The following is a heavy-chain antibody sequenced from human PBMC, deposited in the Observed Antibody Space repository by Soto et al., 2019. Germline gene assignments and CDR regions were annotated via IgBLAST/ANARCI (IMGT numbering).Heavy chain of an antibody. J-gene: IGHJ6*02. Sequence: PSETLSLTCTVSGGSVSSGSYYWSWIRQPPGKGLEWIGYIYYSGSTNYNPSLKSRVTISVDTSKNQFSLKLSSVTAADTAVYYCARGGYYDFLDVWGQGNPGHRLL. CDR1: GGSVSSGSYY. CDR3: ARGGYYDFLDV. D-gene: IGHD3-3*01. CDR2: IYYSGST. V-gene: IGHV4-61*01.